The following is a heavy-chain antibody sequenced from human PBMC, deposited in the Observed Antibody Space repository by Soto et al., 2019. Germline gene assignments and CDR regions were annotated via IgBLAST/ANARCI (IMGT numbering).Heavy chain of an antibody. CDR1: GFTFSSYS. V-gene: IGHV3-21*01. D-gene: IGHD6-13*01. CDR3: ARDHVTGIAAAGTDY. CDR2: ISSSSSYI. Sequence: EVQLVESGGGLVKPGGSLRLSCAASGFTFSSYSMNWVRQAPGKGLEWVSSISSSSSYIYYADSVKGRFTISRDNAKNSLYLQMNSLRAEDTAVYYCARDHVTGIAAAGTDYWGQGTLVTVSS. J-gene: IGHJ4*02.